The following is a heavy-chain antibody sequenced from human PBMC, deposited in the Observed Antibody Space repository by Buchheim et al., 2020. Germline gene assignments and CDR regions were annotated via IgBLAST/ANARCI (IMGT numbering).Heavy chain of an antibody. CDR1: GFTFSSYS. V-gene: IGHV3-48*02. Sequence: EVQLVESGGGLVQPGGSLRLSCAASGFTFSSYSMNWVRQAPGKGLEWVSYISSSSSTIYYADSVKGRFTISRDNAKNSLYLQMNSLRDEDTAVYYCARDPYYYGSGSPTFNSDYWGQGTL. J-gene: IGHJ4*02. CDR2: ISSSSSTI. D-gene: IGHD3-10*01. CDR3: ARDPYYYGSGSPTFNSDY.